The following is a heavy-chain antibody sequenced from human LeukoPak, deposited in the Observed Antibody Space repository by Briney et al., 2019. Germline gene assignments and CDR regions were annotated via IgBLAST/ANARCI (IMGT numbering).Heavy chain of an antibody. Sequence: GGSLRLSCVASGFTFSSHAMYWVRQAPGKGLEWEANIKQDGSEKYYVDSVKGRFTISRDNAKNSLYLQMNSLRAEDTAVYYCARAPYGSGPVGDWGQGTLVTVFS. D-gene: IGHD3-10*01. CDR3: ARAPYGSGPVGD. CDR1: GFTFSSHA. V-gene: IGHV3-7*01. J-gene: IGHJ4*02. CDR2: IKQDGSEK.